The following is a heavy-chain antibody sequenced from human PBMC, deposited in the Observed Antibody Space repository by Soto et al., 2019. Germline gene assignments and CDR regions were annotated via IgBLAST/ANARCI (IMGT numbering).Heavy chain of an antibody. Sequence: SETLSLTCAVYGGSFSGYYWSWIRQPPGKGLEWIGEINHSGSTSYNPSLKSRVTISVDTSKNQFSLKLSSVTAADTAVYYCARGSPGIAAAGYYYYGMDVWGQGTTVTVSS. CDR2: INHSGST. CDR1: GGSFSGYY. J-gene: IGHJ6*02. D-gene: IGHD6-13*01. CDR3: ARGSPGIAAAGYYYYGMDV. V-gene: IGHV4-34*01.